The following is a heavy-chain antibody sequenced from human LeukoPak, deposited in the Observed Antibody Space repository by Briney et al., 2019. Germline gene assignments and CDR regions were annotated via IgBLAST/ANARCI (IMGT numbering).Heavy chain of an antibody. CDR3: AKRADYIRGSKVEYYMDV. Sequence: GGSLRLSCAASGFTFSSYGMHWVRQAPGKGLEWVAFIRYDGSNKYYADSVKGRFTISRDNSKNTLYLQMNSLRAEDTAVYYCAKRADYIRGSKVEYYMDVWGKGTTVTISS. CDR1: GFTFSSYG. CDR2: IRYDGSNK. J-gene: IGHJ6*03. V-gene: IGHV3-30*02. D-gene: IGHD4-11*01.